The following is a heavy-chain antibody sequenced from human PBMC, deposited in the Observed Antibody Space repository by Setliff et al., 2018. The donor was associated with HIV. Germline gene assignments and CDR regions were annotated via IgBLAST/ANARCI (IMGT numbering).Heavy chain of an antibody. J-gene: IGHJ5*02. CDR3: ARGSHASFWTGYGEMYFDP. CDR2: IYDSGKT. D-gene: IGHD3-3*01. CDR1: GDFFSSDYY. Sequence: SETLSLTCTVSGDFFSSDYYWGWIRQPPGEGLEWIGYIYDSGKTKYNPSLKSRVTISEDRSKNQLFLNLTSVTAADTAVYYCARGSHASFWTGYGEMYFDPWGQGTQVTVSS. V-gene: IGHV4-61*05.